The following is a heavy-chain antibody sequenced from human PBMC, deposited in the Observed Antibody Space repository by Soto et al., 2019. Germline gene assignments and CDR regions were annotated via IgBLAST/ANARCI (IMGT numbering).Heavy chain of an antibody. CDR1: GGTFSSYA. J-gene: IGHJ6*02. D-gene: IGHD4-17*01. CDR3: ARDPLDDYGDYVENYGMDV. Sequence: GASVKVSCKASGGTFSSYAISWVRQAPGQGLEWMGGIIPIFGTANYAQKFQGRVTITADESTSTAYMELSSLRSEDTAVYYCARDPLDDYGDYVENYGMDVWGQGTTVTVSS. V-gene: IGHV1-69*13. CDR2: IIPIFGTA.